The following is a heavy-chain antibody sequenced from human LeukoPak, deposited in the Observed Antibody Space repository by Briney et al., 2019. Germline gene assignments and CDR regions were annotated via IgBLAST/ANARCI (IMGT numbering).Heavy chain of an antibody. J-gene: IGHJ4*02. Sequence: SETLSLTCTVSGGSISSYSWSWIRQPPGKGLEWIGYIYYSGSTNYNPSLKSRVTISVDTSKNQFSLKLSSVTAADTAVYYCARHPRYSGSYYFDYWGQGTLVTVSS. CDR2: IYYSGST. CDR1: GGSISSYS. CDR3: ARHPRYSGSYYFDY. D-gene: IGHD1-26*01. V-gene: IGHV4-59*08.